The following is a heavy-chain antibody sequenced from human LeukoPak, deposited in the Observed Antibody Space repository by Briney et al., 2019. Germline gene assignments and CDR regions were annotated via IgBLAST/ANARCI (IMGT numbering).Heavy chain of an antibody. D-gene: IGHD3-3*01. V-gene: IGHV4-61*02. J-gene: IGHJ4*02. CDR3: ARRFWSGYYDYFDY. CDR1: GGSISSDLYY. Sequence: SQTLSLTCTVSGGSISSDLYYWNWIRQPAGKGLEWIGRFYNSGRTNFNPSLKSRVTISADTSKNQFSLKLRSVTAADTAVYYCARRFWSGYYDYFDYWGQGTLVTVSS. CDR2: FYNSGRT.